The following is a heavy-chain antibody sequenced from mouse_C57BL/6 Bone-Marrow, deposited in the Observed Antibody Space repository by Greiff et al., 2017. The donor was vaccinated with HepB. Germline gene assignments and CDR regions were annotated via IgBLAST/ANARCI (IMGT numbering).Heavy chain of an antibody. V-gene: IGHV1-7*01. CDR1: GYTFTSYW. J-gene: IGHJ2*01. D-gene: IGHD2-5*01. Sequence: VKLVESGAELAKPGASVKLSCKASGYTFTSYWMHWVKQRPGQGLEWIGYINTSSGYTTYNQKFKYKATLTADKSARTASMQLSSLTYEDSAVYYCARGGYSNCDYWGQGTTLTVSS. CDR3: ARGGYSNCDY. CDR2: INTSSGYT.